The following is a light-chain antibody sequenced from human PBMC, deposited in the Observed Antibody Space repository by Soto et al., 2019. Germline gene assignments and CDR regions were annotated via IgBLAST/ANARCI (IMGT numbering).Light chain of an antibody. CDR1: QSISSY. V-gene: IGKV1-5*01. Sequence: DIQMTQSPSSLSASVGDRVTITCRASQSISSYLNWYQQKPGKAPKFLIYDVSTLESGVPARFSGSASGTEFTLTISCLQPDDFATSYCQRYNSYSWTFGQGTKGDIK. CDR2: DVS. CDR3: QRYNSYSWT. J-gene: IGKJ1*01.